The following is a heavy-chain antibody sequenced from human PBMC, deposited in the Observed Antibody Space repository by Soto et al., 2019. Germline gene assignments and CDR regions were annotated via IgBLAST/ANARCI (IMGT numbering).Heavy chain of an antibody. D-gene: IGHD2-8*02. Sequence: SGPTLVNPTHTLTLTCTFSGFSLSTGGVTVGWIRQPPGKALEWLALIYWNDDKHYRPSLRSSLTITKDTSKNQVVLTMTNVDPADTATYYCAHRDTGTGPVNYWGKGTLVTVSS. J-gene: IGHJ4*02. V-gene: IGHV2-5*01. CDR2: IYWNDDK. CDR1: GFSLSTGGVT. CDR3: AHRDTGTGPVNY.